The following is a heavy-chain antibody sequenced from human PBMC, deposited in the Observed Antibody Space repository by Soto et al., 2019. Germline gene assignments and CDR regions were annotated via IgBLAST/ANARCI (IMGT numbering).Heavy chain of an antibody. Sequence: QVQLVQSGAEVKKPGASVKVSCRASGYTFTTHYLHWVRQAPGQGFEWLGVMNSRTGSTTYAQKFQDRVTMTRDTSTSTGYMELTSQRPEVTAVYYCAREVIGNYYGMDVWGQGTTVIVSS. CDR1: GYTFTTHY. V-gene: IGHV1-46*01. CDR3: AREVIGNYYGMDV. J-gene: IGHJ6*02. CDR2: MNSRTGST.